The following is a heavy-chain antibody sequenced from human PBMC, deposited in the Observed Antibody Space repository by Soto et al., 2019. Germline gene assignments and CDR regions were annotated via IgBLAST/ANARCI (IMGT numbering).Heavy chain of an antibody. V-gene: IGHV3-21*01. CDR2: ISSSSSYI. J-gene: IGHJ3*02. Sequence: EVQLVESGGGLVKPGGSLRLSCAASGFTFSSYSMNWVRQAPGKGLEWVSSISSSSSYIYYADSVKGRFTISRDNAKNSLYLQMNSLRAEDTAVYYCARDMHDGYNYKGRAFDIWGQGTMVTVSS. D-gene: IGHD5-12*01. CDR3: ARDMHDGYNYKGRAFDI. CDR1: GFTFSSYS.